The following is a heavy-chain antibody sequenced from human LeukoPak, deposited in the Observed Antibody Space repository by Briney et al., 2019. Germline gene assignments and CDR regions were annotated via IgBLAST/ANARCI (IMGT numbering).Heavy chain of an antibody. V-gene: IGHV3-7*01. CDR2: IKNAGSDK. CDR3: VNLGYSD. Sequence: GGSLRLSCEASGFSFSAAWMTCVRQAPGKGLEWVATIKNAGSDKYYVDSVKGRCTLSRDNAKNLVYLQMNSLRVEDTAVYYCVNLGYSDGGQGTLVTVSS. D-gene: IGHD5-12*01. CDR1: GFSFSAAW. J-gene: IGHJ4*02.